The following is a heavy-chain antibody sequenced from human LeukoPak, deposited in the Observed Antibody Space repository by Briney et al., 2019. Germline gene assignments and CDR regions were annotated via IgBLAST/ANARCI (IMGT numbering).Heavy chain of an antibody. V-gene: IGHV3-7*01. CDR2: IKQDGSEK. D-gene: IGHD3-10*01. CDR3: ARRITMVRGVVDY. Sequence: GGSLRLSCAASGFTFSSYWMSWVRQAPGKGLEWVANIKQDGSEKYYVDSVKGRFTISRGNAKNSLYLQMNSLRAEDTAVYYCARRITMVRGVVDYWGQGTLVTVSS. CDR1: GFTFSSYW. J-gene: IGHJ4*02.